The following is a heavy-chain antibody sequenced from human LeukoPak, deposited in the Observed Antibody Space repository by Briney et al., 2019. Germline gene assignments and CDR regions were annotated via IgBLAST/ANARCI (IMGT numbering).Heavy chain of an antibody. D-gene: IGHD6-6*01. V-gene: IGHV1-18*01. J-gene: IGHJ3*02. CDR3: VRVSSSRGKLDAFDI. Sequence: GASVRVSCEASGYTLTSYGISWVRQAPGQGLVCMGWTNTYNGNTNYAQNLQGRVTMTRDTSTSTAYMELRSLRSDDTAVYYCVRVSSSRGKLDAFDIWGQGTVVTVSS. CDR1: GYTLTSYG. CDR2: TNTYNGNT.